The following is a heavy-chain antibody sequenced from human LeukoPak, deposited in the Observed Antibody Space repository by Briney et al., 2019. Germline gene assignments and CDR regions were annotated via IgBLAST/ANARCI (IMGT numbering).Heavy chain of an antibody. CDR2: ISVSNGDT. D-gene: IGHD3-10*01. Sequence: ASAKVSCKASGYIFNNYGINWVRQAPGQGLEWMGWISVSNGDTEYAEKFQGRVTMTTDTSTSTAYMELRSLRSDDTAIYFCARGLWCGDLRNPYLDYWGQGTLVTVSS. V-gene: IGHV1-18*01. J-gene: IGHJ4*02. CDR3: ARGLWCGDLRNPYLDY. CDR1: GYIFNNYG.